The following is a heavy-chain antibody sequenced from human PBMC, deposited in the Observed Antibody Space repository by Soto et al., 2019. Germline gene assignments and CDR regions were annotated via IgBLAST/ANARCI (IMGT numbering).Heavy chain of an antibody. CDR3: ARSPMITFGGVIRNWFDP. D-gene: IGHD3-16*01. CDR1: GYSFTSYW. V-gene: IGHV5-51*01. Sequence: PGESLKISCKGSGYSFTSYWIGWVRQMPGKGLEWMGITYPGDSDTRYSPSFQGQVTISADKSISTAYLQWSSLKASDTAMYYCARSPMITFGGVIRNWFDPWGQGTLVTVSS. J-gene: IGHJ5*02. CDR2: TYPGDSDT.